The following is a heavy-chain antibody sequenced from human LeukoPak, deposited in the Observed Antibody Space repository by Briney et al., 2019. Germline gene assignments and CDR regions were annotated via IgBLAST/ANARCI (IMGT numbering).Heavy chain of an antibody. J-gene: IGHJ4*02. Sequence: PGGSLRLSCAASGFTFSNAWMSWVRQAPGKGLEWVGRIKSKTDGGTTDYAAPVKGRFTISRDDSKNTLYLQMNSLKTEDTAVYYCTVRMFTTSSLQNDYWGQGTLVTVSS. CDR2: IKSKTDGGTT. CDR3: TVRMFTTSSLQNDY. D-gene: IGHD3-22*01. CDR1: GFTFSNAW. V-gene: IGHV3-15*01.